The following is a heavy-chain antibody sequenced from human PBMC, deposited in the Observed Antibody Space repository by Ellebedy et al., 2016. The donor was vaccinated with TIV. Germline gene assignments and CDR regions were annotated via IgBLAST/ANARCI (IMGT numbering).Heavy chain of an antibody. Sequence: ASVKVSCKASGGTFSSYGINWVRQAPGQGLEWMGRIIPILGIANYAQKFQGRVTITADRSTSTVYMELSSLRSEDTAMYYCARDLPDSTLVTSDVFDMWGQGTMVTVSS. CDR2: IIPILGIA. D-gene: IGHD4-23*01. J-gene: IGHJ3*02. CDR3: ARDLPDSTLVTSDVFDM. CDR1: GGTFSSYG. V-gene: IGHV1-69*04.